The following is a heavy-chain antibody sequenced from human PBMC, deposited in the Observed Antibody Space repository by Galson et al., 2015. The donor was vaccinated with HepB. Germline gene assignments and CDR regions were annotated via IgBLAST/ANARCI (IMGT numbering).Heavy chain of an antibody. CDR3: AKDNYDFWSGYYRGFDY. Sequence: SLRLSCAASGFTFSSYGMHWVRQAPGKGLEWVAVISYDGSNKYYADSVKGRFTISRDNSKNTLYLQMNSLRAEDTAVYYCAKDNYDFWSGYYRGFDYRGRGTLVTVSS. CDR2: ISYDGSNK. J-gene: IGHJ4*02. CDR1: GFTFSSYG. D-gene: IGHD3-3*01. V-gene: IGHV3-30*18.